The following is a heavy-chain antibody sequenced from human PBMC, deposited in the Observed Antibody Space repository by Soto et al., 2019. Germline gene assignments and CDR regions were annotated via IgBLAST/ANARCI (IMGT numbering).Heavy chain of an antibody. D-gene: IGHD3-3*01. V-gene: IGHV3-33*01. CDR2: IWYDGSNK. J-gene: IGHJ6*02. CDR3: ASQGLEWYLNHPNYYYGMDV. CDR1: GFTFSSYG. Sequence: QVQLVESGGGVVQPGRSLRLSCAASGFTFSSYGMHWVRQAPGKGLEWVAVIWYDGSNKYYADSVKGRFTISRDNSKNTLYLQMNSLRAEDTAVYYSASQGLEWYLNHPNYYYGMDVWGQGTTVTVSS.